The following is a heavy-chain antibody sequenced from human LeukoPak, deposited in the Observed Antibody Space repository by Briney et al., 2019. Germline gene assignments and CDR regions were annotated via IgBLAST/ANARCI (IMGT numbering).Heavy chain of an antibody. CDR2: IYSGGST. V-gene: IGHV3-66*01. CDR3: ARGESYYFDTSGWFPFDY. CDR1: GFAVSSNY. Sequence: GGSLRLSCAASGFAVSSNYMSWVRQAPGKGLEWVSFIYSGGSTYYADSVKGRFSISRDNSKNTLYLQMNSLRAEDTAVYYCARGESYYFDTSGWFPFDYWGQGTLVTVSS. D-gene: IGHD3-22*01. J-gene: IGHJ4*02.